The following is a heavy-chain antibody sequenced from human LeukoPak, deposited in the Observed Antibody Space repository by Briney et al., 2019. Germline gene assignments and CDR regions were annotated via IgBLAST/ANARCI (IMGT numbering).Heavy chain of an antibody. CDR2: IGISSGNT. D-gene: IGHD5-12*01. J-gene: IGHJ4*02. CDR1: GFTFTDYW. Sequence: PGGSLRLSCVGTGFTFTDYWMSWVRQAPGKGLEWISYIGISSGNTKYADSVKGRFTISGDNAKKSLYLQMNSLRPEDTAVYYCTTKVIRGSSGDDFDYWGQGTLVAVSS. CDR3: TTKVIRGSSGDDFDY. V-gene: IGHV3-11*03.